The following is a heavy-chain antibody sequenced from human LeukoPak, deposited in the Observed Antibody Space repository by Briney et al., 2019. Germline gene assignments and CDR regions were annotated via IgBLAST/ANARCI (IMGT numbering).Heavy chain of an antibody. V-gene: IGHV3-43*02. J-gene: IGHJ4*02. CDR2: ISGDGGST. Sequence: PGGSLRLSCAAPGHNFDDYAIHWVRQAPGKGLEWVSLISGDGGSTFYADSVRGRFTISRDNSKNSLYLQMSSLRSEDTAFYFCAREIDSSGWYDYWGQGTLVTVSS. CDR3: AREIDSSGWYDY. CDR1: GHNFDDYA. D-gene: IGHD6-19*01.